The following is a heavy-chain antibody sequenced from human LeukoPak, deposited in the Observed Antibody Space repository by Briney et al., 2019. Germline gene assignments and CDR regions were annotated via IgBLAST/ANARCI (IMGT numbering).Heavy chain of an antibody. CDR3: AREVYGLGLYYFDL. D-gene: IGHD3-10*01. CDR1: GCTFSRYG. CDR2: IIGGDNRI. Sequence: GGSLRLSCAASGCTFSRYGMTWVRQAPGKGLEWVSHIIGGDNRIYYADPVKGRFTISRENANNSLFLQMNNLRAEDTAVYYCAREVYGLGLYYFDLWGQGTLVTVSS. V-gene: IGHV3-48*03. J-gene: IGHJ4*02.